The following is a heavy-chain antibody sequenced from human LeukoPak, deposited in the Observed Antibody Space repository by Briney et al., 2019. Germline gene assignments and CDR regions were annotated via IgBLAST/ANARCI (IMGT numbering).Heavy chain of an antibody. Sequence: PSETLSLTCGVSGGSISNTNWWCWVRQPPGQGLEWIGIISLSGLTHYNPSLESRATVSLDKSKHQLSLTLTALTAADTAVYYSSRQDGALSPFGYGGQGILVTV. CDR2: ISLSGLT. CDR1: GGSISNTNW. CDR3: SRQDGALSPFGY. V-gene: IGHV4-4*02. D-gene: IGHD5-24*01. J-gene: IGHJ4*02.